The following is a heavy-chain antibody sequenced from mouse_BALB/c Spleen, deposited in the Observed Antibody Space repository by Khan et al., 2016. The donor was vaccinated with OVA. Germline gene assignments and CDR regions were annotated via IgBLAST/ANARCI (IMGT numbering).Heavy chain of an antibody. Sequence: QVQLQQSGAELARPGASVKMSCKASGYTFTSYSMHWIKQRPGQGLEWIGNINPSNAYTNYNQKFKDKATLTADKSSSTAYMQLTSLTSEDSAVYYWASDFHYCGSRGALDYWGQGTSVTVSS. CDR2: INPSNAYT. V-gene: IGHV1-4*01. J-gene: IGHJ4*01. D-gene: IGHD1-1*01. CDR1: GYTFTSYS. CDR3: ASDFHYCGSRGALDY.